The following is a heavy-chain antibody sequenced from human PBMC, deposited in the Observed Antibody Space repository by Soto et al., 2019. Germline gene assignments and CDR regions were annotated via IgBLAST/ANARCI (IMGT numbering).Heavy chain of an antibody. CDR3: ARAAHTVGDNYYYYYGMDV. V-gene: IGHV3-33*01. D-gene: IGHD1-26*01. Sequence: GGSLRLSCAASGFTFSSYGMHWVRQAPGKGLEWVAVIWYDGSNKYYADSVKGRFTISRDNSKNTLYLQMNSLRAEDTAVYYCARAAHTVGDNYYYYYGMDVWGQGTTVTVYS. CDR2: IWYDGSNK. CDR1: GFTFSSYG. J-gene: IGHJ6*02.